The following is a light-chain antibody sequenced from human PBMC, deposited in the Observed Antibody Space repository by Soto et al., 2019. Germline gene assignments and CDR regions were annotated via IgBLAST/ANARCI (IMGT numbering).Light chain of an antibody. Sequence: DIQMTQSPSTLSASVGVRVTITCRASQSISSWLAWYQQKPGTAPKLLIYKASTLQSGVPSRFSGSGSGTEFTLTISSLQPDDSATYYCQQYNDNWTFGQGTKVDIK. CDR1: QSISSW. J-gene: IGKJ1*01. CDR3: QQYNDNWT. CDR2: KAS. V-gene: IGKV1-5*03.